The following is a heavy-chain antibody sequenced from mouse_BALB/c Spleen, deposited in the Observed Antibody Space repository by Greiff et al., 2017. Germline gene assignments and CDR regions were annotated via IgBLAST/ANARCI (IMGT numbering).Heavy chain of an antibody. CDR1: GYAFSSYW. Sequence: QVQLQQSGAELVRPGSSVKISCKASGYAFSSYWMNWVKQRPRQGLEWIGQIYPGDGDTNYNGKFKGKATLTADKSSSTAYMQLSSLTSEDSAVYFGARSSLYAMDYWGQGTSVTVSS. CDR2: IYPGDGDT. J-gene: IGHJ4*01. V-gene: IGHV1-80*01. CDR3: ARSSLYAMDY. D-gene: IGHD6-2*01.